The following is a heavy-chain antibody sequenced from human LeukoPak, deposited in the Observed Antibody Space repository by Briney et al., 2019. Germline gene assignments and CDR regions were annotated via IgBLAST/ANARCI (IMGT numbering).Heavy chain of an antibody. CDR1: GGTFSSYA. CDR2: IIPIFGTA. J-gene: IGHJ4*02. D-gene: IGHD3-22*01. Sequence: VASVKVSCKASGGTFSSYAISWVRQAPGQGLEWMGGIIPIFGTANYAQKFQGRVTITADESTSTAYMELSSLRSEDTAVYYCARDLPTYYYDSSGYYGFDYWGQGTLVTVSS. CDR3: ARDLPTYYYDSSGYYGFDY. V-gene: IGHV1-69*01.